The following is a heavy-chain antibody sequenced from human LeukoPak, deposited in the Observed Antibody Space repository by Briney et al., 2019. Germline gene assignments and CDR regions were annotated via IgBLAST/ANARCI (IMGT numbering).Heavy chain of an antibody. V-gene: IGHV3-23*01. Sequence: GGSLRLSCAASGFTFSSYDMSWVRQAPGKGLEWVSAISGSGGSTYYADSVKGRFTISRDNSKNTLYLQMNSLRAEDTAVYYCAKVHESEPDDYGDYFDYWGQGTLVTVSS. CDR2: ISGSGGST. CDR3: AKVHESEPDDYGDYFDY. D-gene: IGHD4-17*01. J-gene: IGHJ4*02. CDR1: GFTFSSYD.